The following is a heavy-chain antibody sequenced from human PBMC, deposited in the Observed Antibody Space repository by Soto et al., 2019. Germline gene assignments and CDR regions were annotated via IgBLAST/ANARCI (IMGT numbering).Heavy chain of an antibody. CDR2: IFYSGST. CDR1: GGSISSGDYY. CDR3: ARGWLQYDY. D-gene: IGHD5-12*01. V-gene: IGHV4-30-4*01. Sequence: SETLSLTCTVSGGSISSGDYYWSWIRQPPGKGLEWTGYIFYSGSTYYNPSLKSRVTMSVDTSKNQFSLRLSSVTAADTAVYYCARGWLQYDYWGRGTLVTVSS. J-gene: IGHJ4*02.